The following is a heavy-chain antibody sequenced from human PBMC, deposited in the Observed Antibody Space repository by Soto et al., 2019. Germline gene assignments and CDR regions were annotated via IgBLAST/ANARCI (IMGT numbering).Heavy chain of an antibody. V-gene: IGHV6-1*01. J-gene: IGHJ6*02. D-gene: IGHD2-15*01. Sequence: SQTLSLTCAISGDSVPSNSAAWNWIRQSPSRGLEWLGRTYYRSKWYNDYAVSVKSRITINPDTSKNQFSLQLNSVTPEDTAVYYCARGGGHCSGGSCYSHYYYAKDVWGQGTTVTVSS. CDR3: ARGGGHCSGGSCYSHYYYAKDV. CDR1: GDSVPSNSAA. CDR2: TYYRSKWYN.